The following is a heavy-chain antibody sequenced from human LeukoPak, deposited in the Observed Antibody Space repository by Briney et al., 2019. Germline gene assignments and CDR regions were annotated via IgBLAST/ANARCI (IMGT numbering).Heavy chain of an antibody. CDR1: GYTFTGYY. CDR2: INPNSGGT. D-gene: IGHD7-27*01. Sequence: ASVKVSCKASGYTFTGYYMHWVRQAPGQGLEWMGWINPNSGGTNYAQKFQGRVTMTRDTSISTAYMELSRLRSDDTAVYYCASDPADWGMSHGMDVWGQRTTVTVSS. CDR3: ASDPADWGMSHGMDV. J-gene: IGHJ6*02. V-gene: IGHV1-2*02.